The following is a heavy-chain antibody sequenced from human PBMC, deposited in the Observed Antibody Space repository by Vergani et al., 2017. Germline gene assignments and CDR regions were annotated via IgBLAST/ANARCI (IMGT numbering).Heavy chain of an antibody. V-gene: IGHV3-33*01. Sequence: QVQLLESGGGVVQPGRSLRLSCAASGFTFNQYGMHCVRQAPGKGLEWVAVTWYDGNNKQYADSVKGRFTISRDNSKSTMYLQMNSLRDEDTGVYYCARGFLSSHMTIGYYFDYWGQGTLVTVSS. CDR3: ARGFLSSHMTIGYYFDY. D-gene: IGHD2-2*03. CDR2: TWYDGNNK. CDR1: GFTFNQYG. J-gene: IGHJ4*02.